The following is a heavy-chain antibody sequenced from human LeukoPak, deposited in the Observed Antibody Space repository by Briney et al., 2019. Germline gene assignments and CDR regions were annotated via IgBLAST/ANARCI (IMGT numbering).Heavy chain of an antibody. CDR1: GFTFDDYG. J-gene: IGHJ4*02. CDR2: INWNGGST. Sequence: GGSLRLSCAASGFTFDDYGMSWVRQAPGKGLEWVSGINWNGGSTGYADSVKGRFTISRDNAKNSLYLQINSLRAEDTAVYYCVRGNYGDYAYFDYWGQGTLVTVSS. V-gene: IGHV3-20*04. D-gene: IGHD4-17*01. CDR3: VRGNYGDYAYFDY.